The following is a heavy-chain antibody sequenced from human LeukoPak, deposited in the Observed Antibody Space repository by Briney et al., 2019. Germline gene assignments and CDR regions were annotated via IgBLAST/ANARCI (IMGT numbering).Heavy chain of an antibody. CDR2: IKQDGSVK. J-gene: IGHJ4*01. CDR1: GFTFSSSW. CDR3: STNRSLKSLYD. V-gene: IGHV3-7*01. D-gene: IGHD1-26*01. Sequence: QPGGSLRLSCAASGFTFSSSWMSWVRQAPGKGLEWVANIKQDGSVKYYVDSVKGRFTISRDNAKNSLYLQMNSLRAKDTAMEYRSTNRSLKSLYDWNQGTLVTVSS.